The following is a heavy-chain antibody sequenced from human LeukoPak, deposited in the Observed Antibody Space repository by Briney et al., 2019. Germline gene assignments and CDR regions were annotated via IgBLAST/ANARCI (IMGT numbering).Heavy chain of an antibody. V-gene: IGHV4-39*01. Sequence: MASETLSLTCTVSGGSISSSSYYWGWIRQPPGKGLEWIGSIYYSGSTYYNPSLKSRVTISVDTSKNQFSLKLSSVTAADTAVYYCARHGSFEAELHPPLVGYFDYWGQGTLVTVSS. CDR1: GGSISSSSYY. CDR2: IYYSGST. CDR3: ARHGSFEAELHPPLVGYFDY. D-gene: IGHD1-26*01. J-gene: IGHJ4*02.